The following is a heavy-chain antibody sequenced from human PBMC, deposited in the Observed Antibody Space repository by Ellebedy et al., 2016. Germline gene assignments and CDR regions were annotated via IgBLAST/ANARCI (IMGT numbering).Heavy chain of an antibody. CDR2: ISYDATNK. J-gene: IGHJ6*02. CDR1: GFTFSSYG. V-gene: IGHV3-30*03. Sequence: GESLKISCAASGFTFSSYGMHWVRQAPGKGLEWVAVISYDATNKYYADSVKGRFTISRDNSKNTLYLQMNSLRAEDTAVYYCARSYCDRTSCYGMDVWGQGTTVTVSS. CDR3: ARSYCDRTSCYGMDV. D-gene: IGHD2-2*01.